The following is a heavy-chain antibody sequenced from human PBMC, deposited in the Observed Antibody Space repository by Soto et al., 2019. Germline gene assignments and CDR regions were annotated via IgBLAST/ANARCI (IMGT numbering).Heavy chain of an antibody. Sequence: SETLSLTCTVSGGSFRSDTYYWGWIRQPPGKGLEWIGSMYYTGSTYYNPSLKGRVAISVDTSKSQFSLRLSSVTTADTAVYYCARTYSSGWYPSYYFDSWGQGALVTVSS. CDR2: MYYTGST. CDR3: ARTYSSGWYPSYYFDS. D-gene: IGHD6-19*01. CDR1: GGSFRSDTYY. V-gene: IGHV4-39*01. J-gene: IGHJ4*02.